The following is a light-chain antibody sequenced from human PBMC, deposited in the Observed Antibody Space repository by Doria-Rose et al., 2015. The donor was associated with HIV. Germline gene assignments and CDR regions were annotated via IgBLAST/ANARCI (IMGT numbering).Light chain of an antibody. CDR2: KAS. CDR3: QHFDKYFAWT. V-gene: IGKV1-5*03. J-gene: IGKJ1*01. Sequence: DIQVTQSPSTLSASVGDRVTTTCRASQSISNWLAWYQQKPGQAPKLMIYKASTLQRVFPARYMCSGSGTEFTLTINSLQPDDFATYYCQHFDKYFAWTFGHGTKVDI. CDR1: QSISNW.